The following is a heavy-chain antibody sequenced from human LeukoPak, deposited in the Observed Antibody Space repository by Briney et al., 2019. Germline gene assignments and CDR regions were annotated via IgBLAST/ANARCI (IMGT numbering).Heavy chain of an antibody. D-gene: IGHD5-18*01. CDR3: AREDKVEIQLWLPLFDY. CDR2: INPNSGGT. J-gene: IGHJ4*02. V-gene: IGHV1-2*02. Sequence: ASVNVSCKASGYTFTGYYMHWVRQAPGQGLEWMGWINPNSGGTNYAQKFQGRVTMTRDTSLSTAYMELSRLRSDDTAVYYCAREDKVEIQLWLPLFDYWGQGTLVTVSS. CDR1: GYTFTGYY.